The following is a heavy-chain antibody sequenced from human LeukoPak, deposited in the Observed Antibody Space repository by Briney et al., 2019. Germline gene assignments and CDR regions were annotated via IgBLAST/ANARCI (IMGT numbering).Heavy chain of an antibody. V-gene: IGHV4-39*07. J-gene: IGHJ5*02. CDR3: ARANPCSGGSCYPNWFDP. CDR1: GGSISSSSYY. CDR2: IYHSGST. D-gene: IGHD2-15*01. Sequence: SETLSLTCTVSGGSISSSSYYWGWIRQPPGKGLEWIGEIYHSGSTNYNPPLKSRVTISVDKSKNQFSLKLSSVTAADTAVYYCARANPCSGGSCYPNWFDPWGQGTLVTVSS.